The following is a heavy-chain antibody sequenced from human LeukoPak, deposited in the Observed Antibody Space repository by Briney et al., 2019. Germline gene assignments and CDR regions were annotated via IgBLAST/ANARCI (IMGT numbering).Heavy chain of an antibody. V-gene: IGHV4-59*01. Sequence: KPSETLSLTCTVSGGSISSYYWSWIRQPPGKGLEWIGYIYYSGSTNYNPSLKSRVTISVDTSKNQFSLKLSSVTAADTAVYYCARDGSGERVPLRSFSYWGQGTLVTVSS. D-gene: IGHD2-15*01. CDR1: GGSISSYY. J-gene: IGHJ4*02. CDR3: ARDGSGERVPLRSFSY. CDR2: IYYSGST.